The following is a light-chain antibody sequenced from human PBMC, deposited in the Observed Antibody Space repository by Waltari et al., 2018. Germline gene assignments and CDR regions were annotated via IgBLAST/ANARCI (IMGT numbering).Light chain of an antibody. CDR2: GAS. Sequence: VLTQSPDTLSLSPGERATLSCRASQSLTRRYLAWYQQKPGQAPRLLIYGASNRAAGIPYRFSGSGSGTDFPLTISRLEPEDSAVYYCQQYGSSVMYTFGQGTKLEIK. V-gene: IGKV3-20*01. CDR3: QQYGSSVMYT. J-gene: IGKJ2*01. CDR1: QSLTRRY.